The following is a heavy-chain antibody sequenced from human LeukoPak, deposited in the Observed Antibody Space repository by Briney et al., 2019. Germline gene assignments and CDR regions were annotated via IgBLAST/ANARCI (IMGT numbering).Heavy chain of an antibody. V-gene: IGHV3-30-3*01. D-gene: IGHD3-16*01. CDR3: ARDPQGLVWGNNYFDY. CDR2: ISYDGSNK. J-gene: IGHJ4*02. Sequence: GGSLRLSCAASGFTFSSYAMHWVRQAPGKGLEWVAVISYDGSNKYYADSVKGRFTISRDNSKNTLYLQMNSLRADDTAVYYCARDPQGLVWGNNYFDYWGQGTLVTVSS. CDR1: GFTFSSYA.